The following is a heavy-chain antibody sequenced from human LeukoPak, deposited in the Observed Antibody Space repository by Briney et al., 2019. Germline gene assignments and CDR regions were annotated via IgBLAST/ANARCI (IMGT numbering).Heavy chain of an antibody. CDR2: ISSSGSTI. CDR1: GFTFSSYE. Sequence: PGGSLRLSCAASGFTFSSYEMNWVRQAPGKGLEWVSYISSSGSTIYYADSVKGRFTISRDNAKNSLYLQMNNLRVEDTAVYYCAKDEVGGHFEYWGQGILVTVSS. CDR3: AKDEVGGHFEY. J-gene: IGHJ4*02. V-gene: IGHV3-48*03.